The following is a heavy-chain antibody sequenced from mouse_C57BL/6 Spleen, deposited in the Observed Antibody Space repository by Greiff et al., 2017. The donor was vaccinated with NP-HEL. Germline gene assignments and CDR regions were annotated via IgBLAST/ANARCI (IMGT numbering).Heavy chain of an antibody. CDR1: GYTFTEYT. CDR2: FYPGSGSI. J-gene: IGHJ4*01. D-gene: IGHD1-1*01. V-gene: IGHV1-62-2*01. Sequence: VQLQQSGAELVKPGASVKLSCKASGYTFTEYTIHWVKQRSGQGLEWIGWFYPGSGSIKYNEKFKDKATLTADKSSSTVYMELSRLTSEDSAVYFCARHEGTTVVEDYYAMDYWGQGTSVTVSS. CDR3: ARHEGTTVVEDYYAMDY.